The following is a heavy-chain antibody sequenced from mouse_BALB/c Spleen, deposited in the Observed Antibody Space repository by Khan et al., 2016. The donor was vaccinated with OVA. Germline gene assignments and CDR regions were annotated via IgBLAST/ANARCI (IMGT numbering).Heavy chain of an antibody. V-gene: IGHV9-3-1*01. CDR2: INTYTGEP. D-gene: IGHD2-1*01. CDR1: GYTFTNYG. Sequence: QIQLVQSGPELKKPGETVKISCKASGYTFTNYGMNWVKQAPGKGLKWMGWINTYTGEPTCADDFKGRFAFSLETSASTANLQINNLTNEDTATDFWARSNGNYWVAYWGQGTLVTVSA. J-gene: IGHJ3*01. CDR3: ARSNGNYWVAY.